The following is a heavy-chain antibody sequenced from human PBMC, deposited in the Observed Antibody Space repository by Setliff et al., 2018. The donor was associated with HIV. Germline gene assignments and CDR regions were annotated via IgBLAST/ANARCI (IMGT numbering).Heavy chain of an antibody. CDR1: GYTFTSYA. D-gene: IGHD5-12*01. J-gene: IGHJ4*02. CDR2: INAGNGKI. V-gene: IGHV1-3*01. Sequence: ASVKVSCKASGYTFTSYAVHWVRQAPGQRLEWMGWINAGNGKIKYSQKFQDRLTITADESTTTVYMDMSSLRSEDTAQYYCARGPLYGYDRGYFDYWGQGTLVTVS. CDR3: ARGPLYGYDRGYFDY.